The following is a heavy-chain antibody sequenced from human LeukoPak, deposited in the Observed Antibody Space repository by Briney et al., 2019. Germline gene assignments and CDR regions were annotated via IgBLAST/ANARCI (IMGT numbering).Heavy chain of an antibody. CDR3: ARALAVADTAMVPTPGAFDI. CDR2: ISAYNGNT. CDR1: GYTFTSYG. D-gene: IGHD5-18*01. J-gene: IGHJ3*02. V-gene: IGHV1-18*01. Sequence: ASVKVSCKASGYTFTSYGISWVRQAPGQGLEWMGWISAYNGNTNYAQKLQGRVTMTTDTSTSTAYMELRSLRSDDTAVYYCARALAVADTAMVPTPGAFDIWGQGTMVTVSS.